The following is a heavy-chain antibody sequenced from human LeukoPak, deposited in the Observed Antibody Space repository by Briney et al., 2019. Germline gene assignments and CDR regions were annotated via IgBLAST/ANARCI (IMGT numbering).Heavy chain of an antibody. CDR1: GYTFTSYA. CDR3: ARGSNYYDSSGYYLTHDY. V-gene: IGHV1-2*04. CDR2: INPNSGGT. J-gene: IGHJ4*02. D-gene: IGHD3-22*01. Sequence: ASVKVSCKASGYTFTSYAMHWVRQAPGQGLEWMGWINPNSGGTNYAQKFQGWVTMTRDTSISTAYMELSRLRSDDTAVYYCARGSNYYDSSGYYLTHDYWGQGTLVTVSS.